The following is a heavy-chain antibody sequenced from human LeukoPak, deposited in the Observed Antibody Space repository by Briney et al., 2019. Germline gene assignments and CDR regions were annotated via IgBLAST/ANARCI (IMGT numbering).Heavy chain of an antibody. D-gene: IGHD3-22*01. CDR3: ARKHYYDSSGFFPPMDY. CDR2: IYSGGST. CDR1: GFTVSSNS. J-gene: IGHJ4*02. Sequence: GGSLSPSCAASGFTVSSNSMSWVRQAPGKGLEWVSVIYSGGSTFYADSVKGRFTISRDNSKNTLYLQMNSLRAEDTAVYYCARKHYYDSSGFFPPMDYWGQGTLVTVSS. V-gene: IGHV3-66*01.